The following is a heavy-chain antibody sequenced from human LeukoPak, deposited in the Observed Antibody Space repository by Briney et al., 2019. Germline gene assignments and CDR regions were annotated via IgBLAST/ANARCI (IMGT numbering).Heavy chain of an antibody. V-gene: IGHV4-4*07. D-gene: IGHD3-3*01. Sequence: NTSETLSLTCTVSGGSISSYYWRWIRQPAGKGLEWIERIYTSGSTNYNPSLKSRVTMSVDTSKNQFSLKLSSVTAADTAVYYCARVTWSGYLNWFDPWGQGTLVTVSS. CDR3: ARVTWSGYLNWFDP. J-gene: IGHJ5*02. CDR1: GGSISSYY. CDR2: IYTSGST.